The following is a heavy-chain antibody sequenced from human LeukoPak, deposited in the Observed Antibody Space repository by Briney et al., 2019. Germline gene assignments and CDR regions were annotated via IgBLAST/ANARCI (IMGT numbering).Heavy chain of an antibody. J-gene: IGHJ6*04. CDR2: ISYDGSNK. CDR1: GFTFSSYG. V-gene: IGHV3-30*18. Sequence: QAGGSLRLSCAASGFTFSSYGMHWVRQAPGKGLEWVAVISYDGSNKYYADSVKGRFTISRDNSKNTLYLQMNSLRAEDTAVYYCAKDHTVTAMDVWGKGTTVTVSS. D-gene: IGHD4-17*01. CDR3: AKDHTVTAMDV.